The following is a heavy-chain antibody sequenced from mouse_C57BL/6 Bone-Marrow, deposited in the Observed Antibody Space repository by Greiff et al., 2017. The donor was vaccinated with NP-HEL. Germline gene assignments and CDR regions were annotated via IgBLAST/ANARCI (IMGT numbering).Heavy chain of an antibody. CDR2: ISGGGGNT. V-gene: IGHV5-9*01. CDR1: GFTFSSYT. Sequence: EVKLVESGGGLVKPGGSLKLSCAASGFTFSSYTMSWVRQTPEKRLEWVATISGGGGNTYYPDSVKGRFTISRDNAKNTLYLQMSSLRSEDTALYYCARRNYGSRYYYAMDYWGQGTSVTVSS. J-gene: IGHJ4*01. CDR3: ARRNYGSRYYYAMDY. D-gene: IGHD1-1*01.